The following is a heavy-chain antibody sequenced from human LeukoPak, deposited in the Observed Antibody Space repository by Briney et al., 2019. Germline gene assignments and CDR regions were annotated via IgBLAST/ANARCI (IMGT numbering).Heavy chain of an antibody. Sequence: KSPETLSLTCTVSGGSISTGGYYWTWIRQHPGKGPEWIGYIYNSGTTYYNPSLESRVTISGDTSKNQFSLKLSSVTAADTAVYYCARTAGWSYGFDYWGQGTLVTVSS. CDR3: ARTAGWSYGFDY. CDR1: GGSISTGGYY. CDR2: IYNSGTT. J-gene: IGHJ4*02. D-gene: IGHD5-18*01. V-gene: IGHV4-31*03.